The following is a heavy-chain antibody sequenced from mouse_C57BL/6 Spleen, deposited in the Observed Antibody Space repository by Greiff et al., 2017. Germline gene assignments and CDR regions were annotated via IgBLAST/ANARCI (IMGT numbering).Heavy chain of an antibody. CDR2: INPSSGYT. D-gene: IGHD1-1*01. J-gene: IGHJ2*01. CDR3: TSRQTHYGSSYLYYFDY. Sequence: VQLVESGAELAKPGASVKLSCKASGYTFTSYWMHWVKQRPGQGLEWIGYINPSSGYTKYNQKFKDKATLTADKSSSTAYMQLSSLTYEDSAVYSCTSRQTHYGSSYLYYFDYWGQGTTLTVSS. CDR1: GYTFTSYW. V-gene: IGHV1-7*01.